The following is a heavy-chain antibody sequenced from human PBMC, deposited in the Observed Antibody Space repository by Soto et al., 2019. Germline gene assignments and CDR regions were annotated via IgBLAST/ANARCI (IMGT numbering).Heavy chain of an antibody. Sequence: SETLSLTCTVSGGSISSGGYYWSWIRQHPGKGLEWIGYIYYSGSTYYNPSLKSRVTISVDTSKNQFSLKLSSVTAADTAVYYCARDLAKRPSSSWSQTHGMDVWGQGTTVTVSS. CDR2: IYYSGST. CDR1: GGSISSGGYY. D-gene: IGHD6-13*01. CDR3: ARDLAKRPSSSWSQTHGMDV. V-gene: IGHV4-31*03. J-gene: IGHJ6*02.